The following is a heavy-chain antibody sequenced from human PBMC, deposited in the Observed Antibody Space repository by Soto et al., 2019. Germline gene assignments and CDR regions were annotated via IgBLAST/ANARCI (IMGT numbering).Heavy chain of an antibody. J-gene: IGHJ4*02. CDR1: GFTFSSYA. CDR3: ARRGGALGY. V-gene: IGHV3-23*01. Sequence: EVQLMESGGGLVQPGGSLRLSCAASGFTFSSYAMSWVRQAPGKGLEWVSVITGSGSTTYYADSVKGRFTISRDNSKNPLYLQMHSLRAEDTAVYYCARRGGALGYWGQGTLVTVSS. D-gene: IGHD3-16*01. CDR2: ITGSGSTT.